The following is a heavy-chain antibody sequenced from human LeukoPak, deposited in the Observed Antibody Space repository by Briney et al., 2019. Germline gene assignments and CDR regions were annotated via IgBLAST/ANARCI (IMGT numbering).Heavy chain of an antibody. J-gene: IGHJ4*02. CDR1: GFTVITND. CDR2: LYSDGNT. V-gene: IGHV3-53*01. D-gene: IGHD3-16*01. CDR3: ARGVEPLAANTLAY. Sequence: GGSLRLSCAASGFTVITNDMTWVRPAPGKGLEWASVLYSDGNTKYADSVQGRFTISRDNSKNTLYLEMNSLSPDDTAVYYCARGVEPLAANTLAYWGQGTLVTVSS.